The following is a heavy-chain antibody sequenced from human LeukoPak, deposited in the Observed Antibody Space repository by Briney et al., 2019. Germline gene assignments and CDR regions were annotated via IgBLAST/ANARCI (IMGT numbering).Heavy chain of an antibody. J-gene: IGHJ4*02. V-gene: IGHV3-7*01. D-gene: IGHD6-6*01. Sequence: GGSLRLSCTASGFTFSDYWMSWVRQAPGEGPEWVANIKQDGSERYYVDSVRGRFTISRDNAKNSVYLQMNGLRAEGTAVYYCARRSGSASRRSLIDCWGQETLVTVS. CDR3: ARRSGSASRRSLIDC. CDR2: IKQDGSER. CDR1: GFTFSDYW.